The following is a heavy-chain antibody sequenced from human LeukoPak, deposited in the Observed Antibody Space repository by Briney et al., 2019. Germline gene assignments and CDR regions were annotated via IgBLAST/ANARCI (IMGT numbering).Heavy chain of an antibody. D-gene: IGHD2-2*02. CDR2: IYTSGST. CDR1: GGSISSYY. CDR3: ARETRISYCSSTSCYTHNWFDP. J-gene: IGHJ5*02. V-gene: IGHV4-4*07. Sequence: SETLSLTCTVSGGSISSYYWSWVRQPAGKGLEGIGRIYTSGSTNYNPSLRSRGTMSVDTSKNQFSLKLSSVTAADTAVYYCARETRISYCSSTSCYTHNWFDPWGQGTLVTVSS.